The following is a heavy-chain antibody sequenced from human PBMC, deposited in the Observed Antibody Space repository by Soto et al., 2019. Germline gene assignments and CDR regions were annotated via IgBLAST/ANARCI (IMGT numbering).Heavy chain of an antibody. V-gene: IGHV4-4*02. Sequence: PSETLSLTCAVSGDSMTNTNWWNWVRQPPGKGLEWIGEIYHSGSTNYNPSLRSRVTMSVDKSKNQFSLNLTSVTAADTAVYYCAKRSLRRLRFVETHWGQGTLVTVSS. CDR1: GDSMTNTNW. J-gene: IGHJ4*02. D-gene: IGHD3-3*01. CDR3: AKRSLRRLRFVETH. CDR2: IYHSGST.